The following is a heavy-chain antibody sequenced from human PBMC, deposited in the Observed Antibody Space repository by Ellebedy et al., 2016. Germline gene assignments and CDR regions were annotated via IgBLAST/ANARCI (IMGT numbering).Heavy chain of an antibody. CDR1: GFTFSSYA. CDR2: ISSNGGST. V-gene: IGHV3-64*04. D-gene: IGHD3-22*01. J-gene: IGHJ4*02. Sequence: GESLKISXSASGFTFSSYAMHWVRQAPGKGLEYVSAISSNGGSTYYADSVKGRFTISRDNSKNTLYLQMNSLRAEDTALYYCAREFPGSGYYEFDYWGQGTLVTVSS. CDR3: AREFPGSGYYEFDY.